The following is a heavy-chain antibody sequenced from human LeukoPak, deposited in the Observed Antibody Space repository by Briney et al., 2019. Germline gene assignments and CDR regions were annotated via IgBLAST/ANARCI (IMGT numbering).Heavy chain of an antibody. CDR3: AAGRAYYYDSSVYYLLGENWSAP. Sequence: SVKVSCKASGFTFTSSAVQWVRQARGQRLEWIGWIVVGSGNTNYAQKFQERVTITRDMSTSTAYMELSSLRSEDTAVYYCAAGRAYYYDSSVYYLLGENWSAPWGRETRVTVSS. D-gene: IGHD3-22*01. V-gene: IGHV1-58*01. CDR2: IVVGSGNT. J-gene: IGHJ5*02. CDR1: GFTFTSSA.